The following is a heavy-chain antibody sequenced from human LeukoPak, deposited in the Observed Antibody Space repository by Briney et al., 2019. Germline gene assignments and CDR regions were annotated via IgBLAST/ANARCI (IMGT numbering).Heavy chain of an antibody. D-gene: IGHD2-2*01. J-gene: IGHJ6*02. CDR3: ASSYCSSTSCHDYYYYGMDV. CDR2: INPSGGST. V-gene: IGHV1-46*01. Sequence: ASVKVSCKASGYTFTSYYMHWVRQAPGQGLEWMGIINPSGGSTSYAQKFQGRDTMTRDTSTSTVYMELSSLRSEDTAVYYCASSYCSSTSCHDYYYYGMDVWGQGTTVTVSS. CDR1: GYTFTSYY.